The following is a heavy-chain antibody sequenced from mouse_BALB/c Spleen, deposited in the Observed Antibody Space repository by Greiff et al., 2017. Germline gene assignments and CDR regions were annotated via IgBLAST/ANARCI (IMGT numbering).Heavy chain of an antibody. Sequence: VQLQQSGAELAKPGASVKMSCKASGYTFTSYWMHWVKQRPGQGLEWIGYINPSTGYTEYNQKFKDKATLTADKSSSTAYMQLSSLTSEDSAVYYCARARDYYGSSLDYWGQGTTRTVSS. J-gene: IGHJ2*01. V-gene: IGHV1-7*01. CDR2: INPSTGYT. CDR1: GYTFTSYW. CDR3: ARARDYYGSSLDY. D-gene: IGHD1-1*01.